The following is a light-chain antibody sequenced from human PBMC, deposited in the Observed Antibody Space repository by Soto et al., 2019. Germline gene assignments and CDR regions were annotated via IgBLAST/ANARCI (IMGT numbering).Light chain of an antibody. CDR2: EVS. CDR3: TSYTSSNTYV. Sequence: QSALTQPASVSGSPGQSITISCTGTSSDVGAYDYVSWYQQHPGKAPNLMIFEVSDRPSGVSNRFSGSKSGNTASLTISGLQAEDEADYYCTSYTSSNTYVFGTGTKVTVL. J-gene: IGLJ1*01. CDR1: SSDVGAYDY. V-gene: IGLV2-14*01.